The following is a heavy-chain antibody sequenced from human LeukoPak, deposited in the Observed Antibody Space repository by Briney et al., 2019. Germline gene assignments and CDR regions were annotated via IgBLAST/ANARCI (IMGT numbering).Heavy chain of an antibody. CDR3: ARIAVAGDFFDY. CDR1: GGSISSSSYY. D-gene: IGHD6-19*01. V-gene: IGHV4-39*01. J-gene: IGHJ4*02. Sequence: PSETLSLTCTVSGGSISSSSYYWGWLRQPPGTGLEWLGSIYYSGSTYYNPSLKSRVTISVDTSKNQFSLKLSSVTAADTAVYYCARIAVAGDFFDYWGQGTLVTVSS. CDR2: IYYSGST.